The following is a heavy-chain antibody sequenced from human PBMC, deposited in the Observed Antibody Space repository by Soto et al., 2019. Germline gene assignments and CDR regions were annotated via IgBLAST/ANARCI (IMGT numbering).Heavy chain of an antibody. Sequence: GGSLRLSCVASGFTVSSYYMSWVRQAPGKGLEWVSVLYTGGSTYYADSVNGRFTISRHNSENTLYLQMNSLRVEDTAVYYCARGDLTDVWGKGTTVTVSS. CDR2: LYTGGST. CDR3: ARGDLTDV. V-gene: IGHV3-53*04. J-gene: IGHJ6*04. CDR1: GFTVSSYY.